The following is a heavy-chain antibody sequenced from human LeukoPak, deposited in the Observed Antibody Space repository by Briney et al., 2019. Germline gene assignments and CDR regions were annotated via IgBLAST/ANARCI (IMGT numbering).Heavy chain of an antibody. CDR2: IYSGGTT. V-gene: IGHV3-53*01. CDR3: ATPGDGAARSWGYYFDY. CDR1: GFTFSSNY. D-gene: IGHD6-6*01. Sequence: PGGSLRLSCAASGFTFSSNYMSWVRQAPGKGLEWVSVIYSGGTTYYADSVKGRFTISRDNSKNTLYLQMNSLRAEDTAVYYCATPGDGAARSWGYYFDYWGQGTLVTVSS. J-gene: IGHJ4*02.